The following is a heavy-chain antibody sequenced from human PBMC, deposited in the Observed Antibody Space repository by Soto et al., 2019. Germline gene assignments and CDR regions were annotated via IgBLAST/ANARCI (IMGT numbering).Heavy chain of an antibody. CDR2: ISGSGGST. Sequence: VQLLESGGGLVQPGGSLRLSCAAAGFTFSSYAMSWVRQAPGKGLEWVSAISGSGGSTYYADSVKGRFTISRDNSKNTLYLQMNSLRAEDTAVYYCAKVTDIVVVPAQNWFDPWGQGTLVTVSS. V-gene: IGHV3-23*01. J-gene: IGHJ5*02. D-gene: IGHD2-2*01. CDR3: AKVTDIVVVPAQNWFDP. CDR1: GFTFSSYA.